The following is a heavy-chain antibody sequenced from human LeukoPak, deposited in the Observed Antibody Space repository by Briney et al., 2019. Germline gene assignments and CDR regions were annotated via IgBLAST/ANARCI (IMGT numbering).Heavy chain of an antibody. Sequence: GGSLRLSCAASGFTFSSYWIHWVRQAPGKGLVWVSRVNSDGSSTTYADSVKGRFTISRDNAKNTLYLQMNSLRAEDTAVYYCARGSTQYSSGWYGLDYWGQGTLVTVSP. CDR3: ARGSTQYSSGWYGLDY. CDR2: VNSDGSST. J-gene: IGHJ4*02. D-gene: IGHD6-19*01. V-gene: IGHV3-74*01. CDR1: GFTFSSYW.